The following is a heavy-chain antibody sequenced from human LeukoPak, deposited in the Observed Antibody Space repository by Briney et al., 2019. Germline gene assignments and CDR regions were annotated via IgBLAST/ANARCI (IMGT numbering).Heavy chain of an antibody. J-gene: IGHJ4*02. V-gene: IGHV3-66*01. D-gene: IGHD6-13*01. CDR1: GFTVSSNY. CDR3: SRGGPAAGRFDY. Sequence: GGSLRLSCAASGFTVSSNYMSWVRQAPGKGLEWVSVIYSGGSTYYADSVKGRFTISRDNSKNTLYLQMNSLTAEDTAVYYCSRGGPAAGRFDYWGQGTLVTVSS. CDR2: IYSGGST.